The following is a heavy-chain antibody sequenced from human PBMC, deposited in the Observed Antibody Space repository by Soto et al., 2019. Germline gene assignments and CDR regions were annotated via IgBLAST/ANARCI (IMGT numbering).Heavy chain of an antibody. D-gene: IGHD2-2*01. CDR3: GADIVVVPAATDAFDI. J-gene: IGHJ3*02. CDR2: ISYDGSNK. CDR1: GFTFSSYG. Sequence: GGSLRLSCAASGFTFSSYGMHWVRQAPGKGLEWVAVISYDGSNKYYADSVKGRFTISRDNSKNTLYLQMNSLRAEDTAVYYCGADIVVVPAATDAFDIWGQGTMVTVSS. V-gene: IGHV3-30*03.